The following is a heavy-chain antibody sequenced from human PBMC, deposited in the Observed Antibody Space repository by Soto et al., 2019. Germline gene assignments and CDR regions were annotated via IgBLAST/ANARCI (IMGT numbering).Heavy chain of an antibody. Sequence: PGGSLRLSCAASGFTSSRYSMSWVRQAPGKGLEWVSAISGSGGSTYYADSVKGRFTISRDNSKNTLYLQMNSLRAEDTAVYYCAKKEDIVVVPAAMRVGAFDIWGQGTMVTVSS. V-gene: IGHV3-23*01. CDR3: AKKEDIVVVPAAMRVGAFDI. CDR1: GFTSSRYS. J-gene: IGHJ3*02. D-gene: IGHD2-2*01. CDR2: ISGSGGST.